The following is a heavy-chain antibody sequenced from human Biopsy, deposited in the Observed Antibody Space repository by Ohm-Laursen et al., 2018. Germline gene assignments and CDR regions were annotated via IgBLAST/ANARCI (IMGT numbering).Heavy chain of an antibody. D-gene: IGHD1-26*01. J-gene: IGHJ5*02. CDR1: GDSFTRYA. CDR2: IIPIPNVA. Sequence: SVTVSCKASGDSFTRYAIGCVRQAPGQGLEWMGGIIPIPNVATYAQKFQGRITITADESTSTAYMELSSLTSDDTAVYFCARGEGSSWFDPWGHGTLVTVSS. CDR3: ARGEGSSWFDP. V-gene: IGHV1-69*10.